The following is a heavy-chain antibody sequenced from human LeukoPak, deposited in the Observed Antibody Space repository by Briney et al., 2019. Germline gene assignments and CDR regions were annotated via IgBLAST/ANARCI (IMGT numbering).Heavy chain of an antibody. J-gene: IGHJ6*02. V-gene: IGHV4-59*01. CDR1: GGPISSYY. D-gene: IGHD6-13*01. Sequence: PSETLSLTCTVSGGPISSYYWSWIRQPPGKGLEWIGYIYYSGSTNYNPSLKSRVTISVDTSKNQFSLKLSSVTAADTAVYYCARLTLDSSSWYSYYYYGMDVWGQGTTVTVSS. CDR3: ARLTLDSSSWYSYYYYGMDV. CDR2: IYYSGST.